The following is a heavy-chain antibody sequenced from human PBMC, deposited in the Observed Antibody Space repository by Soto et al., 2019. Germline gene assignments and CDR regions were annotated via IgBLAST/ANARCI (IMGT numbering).Heavy chain of an antibody. CDR2: ILPIFGTT. V-gene: IGHV1-69*01. CDR1: GGTFSNYG. J-gene: IGHJ4*02. Sequence: QVQLVQSGAEVKKPGSSVKVSCKAPGGTFSNYGITWVRQAPGQGLEWMGGILPIFGTTSVAQTFRGRVTITADEPTSTAYMELSSLRSEDTALYYCARNDRFRTAMDLSYLDSWGPGTLVTVSS. D-gene: IGHD5-18*01. CDR3: ARNDRFRTAMDLSYLDS.